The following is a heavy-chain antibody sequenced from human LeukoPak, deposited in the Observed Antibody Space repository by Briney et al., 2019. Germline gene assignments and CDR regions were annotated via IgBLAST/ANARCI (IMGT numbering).Heavy chain of an antibody. CDR1: GFTFISYN. CDR3: ARDYYGSNPIIYYLAY. Sequence: GGSLRLSCAASGFTFISYNMNWVRQAPGKGLEWVSSSSRSSSDIYYADSVKGRFTISRQNAKHSLYLQLNSLRAEDTPVYYCARDYYGSNPIIYYLAYRRQGSLVSVSS. J-gene: IGHJ4*02. V-gene: IGHV3-21*01. CDR2: SSRSSSDI. D-gene: IGHD4-23*01.